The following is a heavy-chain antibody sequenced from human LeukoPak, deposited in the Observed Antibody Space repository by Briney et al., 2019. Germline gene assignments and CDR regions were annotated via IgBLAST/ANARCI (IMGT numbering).Heavy chain of an antibody. D-gene: IGHD6-6*01. V-gene: IGHV4-59*01. Sequence: SETLSLTCTVSGASITRYFWNWIRQPPRKELEWIGYISSGGSTNYNPSLKSRVPISIDTSKNQFSLKLTSATAADTAVYYCARGRVLGSSSPFDYWGQGTLVTVSS. CDR2: ISSGGST. CDR3: ARGRVLGSSSPFDY. J-gene: IGHJ4*02. CDR1: GASITRYF.